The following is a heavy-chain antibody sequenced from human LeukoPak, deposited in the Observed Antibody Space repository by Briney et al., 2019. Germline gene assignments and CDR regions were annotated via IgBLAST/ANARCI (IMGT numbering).Heavy chain of an antibody. CDR2: IIPIFGTA. Sequence: ASVKVSCKASGGTFSSYAISWVRQAPGQGLEWMGGIIPIFGTANYAQQFQDRVTFTTDTSASTAYMDLSSLRSEDTAIYYCARARTQGGTGYYDHWGQGTLVTVSS. CDR1: GGTFSSYA. V-gene: IGHV1-69*05. J-gene: IGHJ4*02. CDR3: ARARTQGGTGYYDH. D-gene: IGHD3-9*01.